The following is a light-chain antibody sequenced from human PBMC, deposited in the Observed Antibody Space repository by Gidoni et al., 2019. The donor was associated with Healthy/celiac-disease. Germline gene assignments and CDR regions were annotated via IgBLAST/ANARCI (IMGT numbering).Light chain of an antibody. CDR2: GAS. J-gene: IGKJ1*01. CDR1: QSVSSN. Sequence: EIVMTKSPATLSVSPGERATLSCRASQSVSSNLAWYQQKPGQAPRLLIYGASTRATGIPARFSGSGSGTEFTLTISSLQSEDFAVYYCQQYNNWPRTFXQXTKVEIK. CDR3: QQYNNWPRT. V-gene: IGKV3-15*01.